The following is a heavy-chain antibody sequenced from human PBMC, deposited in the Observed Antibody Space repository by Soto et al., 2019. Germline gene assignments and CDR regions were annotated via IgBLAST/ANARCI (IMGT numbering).Heavy chain of an antibody. V-gene: IGHV4-34*01. CDR2: INHSGST. D-gene: IGHD2-8*02. CDR3: ARDKITGLFDY. CDR1: GGSFSGYY. Sequence: QVQLQQWGAGLLKPSETLSLTCAVYGGSFSGYYWTWIRQPPGTGLEWIGEINHSGSTNYNPSFKSRVTIAVDTSKNQFSLKLTSVNAADTAVYYCARDKITGLFDYWGQGTLVTVSS. J-gene: IGHJ4*02.